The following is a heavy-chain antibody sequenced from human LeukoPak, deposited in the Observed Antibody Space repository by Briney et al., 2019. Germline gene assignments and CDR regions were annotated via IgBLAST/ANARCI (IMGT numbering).Heavy chain of an antibody. D-gene: IGHD3-3*01. CDR3: ARGSRRITIFGVVIPMGY. CDR1: GYTFTGYY. V-gene: IGHV1-2*02. CDR2: INPNSGGT. J-gene: IGHJ4*02. Sequence: ASVKVSCKASGYTFTGYYMHWVRQAPGQGLEWMGWINPNSGGTNYAQKFQGRVTMTRDTSISTAYMELSRLRSDDTAVYYCARGSRRITIFGVVIPMGYWGQGTLVTVSS.